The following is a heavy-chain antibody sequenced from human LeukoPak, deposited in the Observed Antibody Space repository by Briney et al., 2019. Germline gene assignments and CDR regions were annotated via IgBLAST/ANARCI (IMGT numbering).Heavy chain of an antibody. Sequence: GGSLRLSRAASGFTFSSYAMNWVRQAPGKGLEWVSSISRDSNYIYYADSVKGRFTISRDNAKNSLYLQMNSLRAEDTAVYYCARELTYSDYWGQGTLVTVPS. CDR2: ISRDSNYI. J-gene: IGHJ4*02. V-gene: IGHV3-21*01. CDR3: ARELTYSDY. D-gene: IGHD4-11*01. CDR1: GFTFSSYA.